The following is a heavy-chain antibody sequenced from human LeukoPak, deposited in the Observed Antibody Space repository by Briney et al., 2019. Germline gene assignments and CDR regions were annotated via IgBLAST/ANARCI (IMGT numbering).Heavy chain of an antibody. D-gene: IGHD6-13*01. J-gene: IGHJ4*02. CDR2: INPSGGST. V-gene: IGHV1-46*01. CDR1: GYTFTNYG. CDR3: ARVGAAGPRPFDY. Sequence: ASVKVSCKASGYTFTNYGISWVRQAPGQGLEWMGIINPSGGSTSYAQKFQGRVTMTRDTSTSTVYMELSSLRSEDTAVYYCARVGAAGPRPFDYWGQGTLVTVSS.